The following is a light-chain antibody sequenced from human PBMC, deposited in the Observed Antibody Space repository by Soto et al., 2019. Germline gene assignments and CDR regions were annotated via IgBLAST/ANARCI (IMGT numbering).Light chain of an antibody. CDR1: QSVSSSS. CDR3: QQYRT. Sequence: VVLTQSPATLSLSAGDRPTLSCRASQSVSSSSLSWYQQNPGKAPRLLIDEASSSATGIPDRFTGSGSATEFTLTISRLEPEDFAVYYCQQYRTFGQGTKVDIK. V-gene: IGKV3D-20*02. CDR2: EAS. J-gene: IGKJ1*01.